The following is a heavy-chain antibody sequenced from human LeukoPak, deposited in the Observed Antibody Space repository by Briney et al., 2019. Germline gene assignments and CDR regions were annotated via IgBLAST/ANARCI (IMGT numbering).Heavy chain of an antibody. CDR1: GGSISSGGYY. CDR2: IYYSGST. D-gene: IGHD3-9*01. CDR3: ARGVRYFHWLLRAWDAFDI. Sequence: PSQTLSLTCTVSGGSISSGGYYWSWIRQHPGKGLEWIGYIYYSGSTNYNPSLKSRVTISVDTPKNQFSLKLSSVTAADTAVYYCARGVRYFHWLLRAWDAFDIWGQGTMVTVSS. V-gene: IGHV4-61*08. J-gene: IGHJ3*02.